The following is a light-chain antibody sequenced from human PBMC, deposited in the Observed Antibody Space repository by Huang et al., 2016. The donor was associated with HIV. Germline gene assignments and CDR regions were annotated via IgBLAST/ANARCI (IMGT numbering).Light chain of an antibody. CDR3: QQYNNWPRT. J-gene: IGKJ2*01. CDR2: GAS. CDR1: QDVSSN. Sequence: ERLMTQPPDILSVSPGETATLSCRASQDVSSNLAWYRQKPGQAPSLLIYGASTRVSGIPARFNGSGSGIAFTLTISSVQSEDFAVYYCQQYNNWPRTFGQGTKLEIK. V-gene: IGKV3-15*01.